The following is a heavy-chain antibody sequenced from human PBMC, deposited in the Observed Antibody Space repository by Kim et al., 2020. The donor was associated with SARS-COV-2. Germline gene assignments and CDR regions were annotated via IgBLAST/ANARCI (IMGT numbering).Heavy chain of an antibody. J-gene: IGHJ3*02. V-gene: IGHV3-23*03. Sequence: GGSLRLSCAASGFTFSSYAMSWVRQAPGKGLEWVSVIYSGGSSTYYADSVKGRFTISRDNSKNTLYLQMNSLRAEDTAVYYCAKDRLNIVGATDAFDIWGQGTMVTVSS. CDR1: GFTFSSYA. CDR2: IYSGGSST. D-gene: IGHD1-26*01. CDR3: AKDRLNIVGATDAFDI.